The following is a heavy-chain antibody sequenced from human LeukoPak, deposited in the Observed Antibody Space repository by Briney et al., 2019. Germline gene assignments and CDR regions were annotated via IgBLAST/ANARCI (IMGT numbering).Heavy chain of an antibody. Sequence: AASVKVSCKASGYTFTSYGISWVRRAPGQGLEWIGWISAYNGNTNYAQKLQGRVTMTTDTSTSTAYMELRSLRSDDTAVYYCARGSYGPPGTFPYGMDVWGQGTTVTVSS. J-gene: IGHJ6*02. V-gene: IGHV1-18*01. CDR3: ARGSYGPPGTFPYGMDV. CDR1: GYTFTSYG. CDR2: ISAYNGNT. D-gene: IGHD1-14*01.